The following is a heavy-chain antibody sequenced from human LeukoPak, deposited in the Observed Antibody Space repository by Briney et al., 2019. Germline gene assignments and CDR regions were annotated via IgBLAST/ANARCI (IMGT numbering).Heavy chain of an antibody. V-gene: IGHV3-11*01. Sequence: KPGGSLRLSCAASGFTFSDYYMTWLRRAPGQGLEWISYVSGSDENKYYAGSVRGRFAISRDNAEKSLFLQMSNVRAEDTAVYYCARAGLGGHYIDYWGEGTLVTVSS. CDR3: ARAGLGGHYIDY. CDR2: VSGSDENK. D-gene: IGHD2-15*01. CDR1: GFTFSDYY. J-gene: IGHJ4*02.